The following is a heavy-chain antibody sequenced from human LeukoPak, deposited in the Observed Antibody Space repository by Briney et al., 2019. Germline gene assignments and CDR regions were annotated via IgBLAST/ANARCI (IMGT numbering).Heavy chain of an antibody. CDR3: ARDNRDVTDAFDI. Sequence: GGSLRLSCAASGFIFSSYWMSWVRQAPGKGLEWGANIKQDGSEKDYEDSVKGRFTISRDNAQSSLYLQMNRLRAEDTAVYYCARDNRDVTDAFDIWGQGTLVTVSS. CDR1: GFIFSSYW. D-gene: IGHD3-10*01. CDR2: IKQDGSEK. J-gene: IGHJ3*02. V-gene: IGHV3-7*04.